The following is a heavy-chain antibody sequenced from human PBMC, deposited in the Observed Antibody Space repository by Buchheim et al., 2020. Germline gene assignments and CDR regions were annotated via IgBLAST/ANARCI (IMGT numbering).Heavy chain of an antibody. J-gene: IGHJ4*02. CDR2: IKQDGSEK. D-gene: IGHD6-6*01. V-gene: IGHV3-7*01. CDR3: ASHFEYSSSSGFSYFDY. CDR1: GFTFSSYW. Sequence: EVQLVESGGGLVQPGGSLRLSCAASGFTFSSYWMSWVRQAPGKGLEWVANIKQDGSEKYYVDSVKGRFTISRDNAKNSLYTQMNSLRAEDTAVYYCASHFEYSSSSGFSYFDYWGQGTL.